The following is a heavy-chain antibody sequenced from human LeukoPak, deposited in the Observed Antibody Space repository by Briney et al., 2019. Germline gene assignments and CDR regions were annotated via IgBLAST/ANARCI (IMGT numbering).Heavy chain of an antibody. CDR1: GFSFSSYA. D-gene: IGHD5-24*01. V-gene: IGHV3-23*01. CDR2: ISGSGAST. J-gene: IGHJ4*02. CDR3: ARDLGRRDGYNYDY. Sequence: GGSLRLSCAVSGFSFSSYAMSWVRQFPRKGLEWVAAISGSGASTFYTDSVRGRFTISRDNSNNTLYLQMNSLRAEDTAVYYCARDLGRRDGYNYDYWGQGTLVTVSS.